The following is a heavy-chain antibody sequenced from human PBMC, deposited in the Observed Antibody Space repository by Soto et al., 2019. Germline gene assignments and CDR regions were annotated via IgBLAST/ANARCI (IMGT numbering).Heavy chain of an antibody. D-gene: IGHD6-19*01. CDR2: IYPGDSET. CDR3: ARRGSGWSLFEY. CDR1: GYSFGSYW. V-gene: IGHV5-51*03. J-gene: IGHJ4*02. Sequence: EVQLVQSGTEVKKPGESLRISCKGSGYSFGSYWIGGVRQMPGKGLEWMGIIYPGDSETRYSPAFQGQVTISADKSISTAYLQWSSLKASDTAIYYCARRGSGWSLFEYWGQGTLVTVSS.